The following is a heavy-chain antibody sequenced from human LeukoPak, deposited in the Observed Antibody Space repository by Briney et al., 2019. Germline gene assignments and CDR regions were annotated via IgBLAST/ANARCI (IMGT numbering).Heavy chain of an antibody. CDR2: IYYSGST. CDR3: ASQQGELLKEEGFDY. Sequence: SETLSLTCTVSGGSISSYYWSWIRQPPGKGLEWIGYIYYSGSTNYNPSLKSRVTISVDTSKNQFSLKLSSVTAADTAVYYCASQQGELLKEEGFDYWGQGTLVTVSS. J-gene: IGHJ4*02. CDR1: GGSISSYY. D-gene: IGHD1-26*01. V-gene: IGHV4-59*01.